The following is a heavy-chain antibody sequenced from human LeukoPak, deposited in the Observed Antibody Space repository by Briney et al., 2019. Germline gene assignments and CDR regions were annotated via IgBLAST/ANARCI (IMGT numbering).Heavy chain of an antibody. CDR3: ARDADYDFWSGYPRAFDP. CDR1: GGSISSGDYY. J-gene: IGHJ5*02. CDR2: IYYSGST. V-gene: IGHV4-30-4*01. D-gene: IGHD3-3*01. Sequence: SETLSLTCTVSGGSISSGDYYWSWIRQPPGKGLEWIGYIYYSGSTYYNPSLKSRVTISVDRSKNQFSLKLSSVTAADTAVYYCARDADYDFWSGYPRAFDPWGQGTLVTVSS.